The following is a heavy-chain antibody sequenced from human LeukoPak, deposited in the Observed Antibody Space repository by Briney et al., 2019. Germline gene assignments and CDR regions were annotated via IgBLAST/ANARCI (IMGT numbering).Heavy chain of an antibody. D-gene: IGHD3-9*01. Sequence: GESLKVSCKGSGYRFTSYWIGWVRQLPGKGLEWMGIIYPGDSDTRYSPSFQGQVTISADKSISTAYLQWSSLKASDTAMYYCARHEAGYFVTRNFDYWGQGTLVTVSS. CDR3: ARHEAGYFVTRNFDY. J-gene: IGHJ4*02. CDR2: IYPGDSDT. CDR1: GYRFTSYW. V-gene: IGHV5-51*01.